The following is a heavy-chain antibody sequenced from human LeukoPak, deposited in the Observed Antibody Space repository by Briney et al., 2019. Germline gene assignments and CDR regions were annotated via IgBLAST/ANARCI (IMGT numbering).Heavy chain of an antibody. V-gene: IGHV1-8*01. CDR1: GYTFTSYD. CDR2: MNPNSGNT. CDR3: TRDVPSSSSWNYYYYMDV. D-gene: IGHD6-6*01. Sequence: ASVKVSCKASGYTFTSYDINWVRQATGQGLEWMGWMNPNSGNTGYAQKFQGRVTMTRNTSISTAYMELSSLKTEDTAVYYCTRDVPSSSSWNYYYYMDVWGKGTTVTVSS. J-gene: IGHJ6*03.